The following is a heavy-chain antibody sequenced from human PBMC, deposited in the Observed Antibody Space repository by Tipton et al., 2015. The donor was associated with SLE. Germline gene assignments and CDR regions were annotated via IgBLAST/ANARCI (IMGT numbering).Heavy chain of an antibody. Sequence: GSLRLSCAASGFTFSDYYMSWIRQAPGKGLEWVSAISGSGGSTYYADSVKGRFTISRDNSKNTLYLQMNSLRAEDTAVYYCARGGVYYYFDYWGQGTLVTVSS. D-gene: IGHD5/OR15-5a*01. CDR2: ISGSGGST. CDR1: GFTFSDYY. CDR3: ARGGVYYYFDY. V-gene: IGHV3-23*01. J-gene: IGHJ4*02.